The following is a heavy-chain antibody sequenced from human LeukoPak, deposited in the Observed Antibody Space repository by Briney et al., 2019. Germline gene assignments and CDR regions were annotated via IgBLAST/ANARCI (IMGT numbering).Heavy chain of an antibody. Sequence: PGGSLRLSCAASGFTFSDYYMSWIRQAPGKGLEWVSYISSSGSTIYYADSVKGRFTISRDNAKNSLYLQMNSLRAEDTAVYYCARDLQEVLWFGEVVYYYGMDVWGQGTTVTVSS. CDR1: GFTFSDYY. D-gene: IGHD3-10*01. CDR3: ARDLQEVLWFGEVVYYYGMDV. V-gene: IGHV3-11*04. CDR2: ISSSGSTI. J-gene: IGHJ6*02.